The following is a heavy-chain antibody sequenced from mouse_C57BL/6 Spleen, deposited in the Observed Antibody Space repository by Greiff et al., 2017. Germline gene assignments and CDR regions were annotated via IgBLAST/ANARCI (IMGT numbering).Heavy chain of an antibody. CDR1: GYTFTSYW. D-gene: IGHD1-2*01. Sequence: QVQLQQPGTELVKPGASVKLSCKASGYTFTSYWMHWVKQRPGQGLEWIGNINPSNGGTNYNEKFKGKATLTVDKSSSTAYMQLSSLTSEDSAVYYCAINAGVSRYFDDWGTGTTVTVSA. CDR3: AINAGVSRYFDD. V-gene: IGHV1-53*01. J-gene: IGHJ1*03. CDR2: INPSNGGT.